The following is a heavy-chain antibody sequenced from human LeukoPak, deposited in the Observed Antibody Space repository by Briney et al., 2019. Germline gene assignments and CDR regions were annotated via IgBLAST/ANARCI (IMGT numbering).Heavy chain of an antibody. CDR1: GASTSSTTYY. CDR3: ARGPTTVTRAFDY. V-gene: IGHV4-39*01. Sequence: KPSETLSLTCSVSGASTSSTTYYWGWIRQPPGKGLEWIGSIFYSGSTYYGPSLESRVTISVDTSKKQFSLRLSPVTAADTAVYYCARGPTTVTRAFDYWGQGTLVTVSS. J-gene: IGHJ4*02. CDR2: IFYSGST. D-gene: IGHD4-17*01.